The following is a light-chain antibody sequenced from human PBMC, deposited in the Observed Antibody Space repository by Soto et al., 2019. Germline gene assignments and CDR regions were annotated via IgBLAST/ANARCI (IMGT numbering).Light chain of an antibody. CDR2: AAS. CDR3: QQSYSTPPT. J-gene: IGKJ1*01. Sequence: DIQITQSPSSLSASVRERVTITCRASQSISSYLNWYQQKPGKAPKLLIYAASSLQSGVPSRFSGSGSGTDFTLTISSLQPEDFATYYCQQSYSTPPTFGQGTKVDI. V-gene: IGKV1-39*01. CDR1: QSISSY.